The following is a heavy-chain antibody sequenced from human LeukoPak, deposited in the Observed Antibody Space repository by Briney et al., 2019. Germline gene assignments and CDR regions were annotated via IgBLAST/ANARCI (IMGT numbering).Heavy chain of an antibody. V-gene: IGHV4-34*01. CDR1: GGSFSGYY. CDR3: ARGGCSGGGCSSDFDY. J-gene: IGHJ4*02. Sequence: KPSETLSLTCAVYGGSFSGYYWSWIRQPPGKGLEWIGEINHSGSTNYNPSLKSRVTISVDTSKNQFSLKLSSVTAADTAVYYCARGGCSGGGCSSDFDYWGRGTLVTVSS. CDR2: INHSGST. D-gene: IGHD2-15*01.